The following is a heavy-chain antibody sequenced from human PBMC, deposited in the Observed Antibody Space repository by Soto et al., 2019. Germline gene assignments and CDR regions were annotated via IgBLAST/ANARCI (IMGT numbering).Heavy chain of an antibody. J-gene: IGHJ4*02. D-gene: IGHD3-10*01. CDR2: ISTYNGNT. CDR1: SYTFTSYG. CDR3: AREMVRGVGSDY. Sequence: QVQLVQSGAEVKKPGASVKVSCKGSSYTFTSYGISWVRQAPGQVLEWMGWISTYNGNTKYAQKLQGRVTMTTDTSTSTAYMELRSLRSDDTSVFYCAREMVRGVGSDYWGQGTLVTVSS. V-gene: IGHV1-18*01.